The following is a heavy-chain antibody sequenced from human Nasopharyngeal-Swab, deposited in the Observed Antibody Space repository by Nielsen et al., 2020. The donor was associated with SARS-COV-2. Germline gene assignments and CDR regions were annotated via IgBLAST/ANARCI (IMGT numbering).Heavy chain of an antibody. CDR1: GGSFSGYY. CDR2: INHSGST. J-gene: IGHJ5*01. V-gene: IGHV4-34*01. Sequence: SETLSLTCAVYGGSFSGYYWSWIRQPPGKGLEWIGEINHSGSTNYNPSLKSRVTISVDTSKNQFSLKLSSVTAADTAVYYCARDREYSYGLTWIDSWGQGTLVLVSS. CDR3: ARDREYSYGLTWIDS. D-gene: IGHD5-18*01.